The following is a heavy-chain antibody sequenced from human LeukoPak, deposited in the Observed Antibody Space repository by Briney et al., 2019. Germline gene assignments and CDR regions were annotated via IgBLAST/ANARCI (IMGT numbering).Heavy chain of an antibody. J-gene: IGHJ4*02. CDR1: GYTFSGYF. D-gene: IGHD6-25*01. CDR3: ARESSGTDY. CDR2: IYPNSGGT. Sequence: GASVKVSCRASGYTFSGYFMHWVRQAPGQGLEWMGWIYPNSGGTKYAQKFQGRVTMTRDTSISTIYMELSSLRSDDTAVYYCARESSGTDYWGQGTLVTVSS. V-gene: IGHV1-2*02.